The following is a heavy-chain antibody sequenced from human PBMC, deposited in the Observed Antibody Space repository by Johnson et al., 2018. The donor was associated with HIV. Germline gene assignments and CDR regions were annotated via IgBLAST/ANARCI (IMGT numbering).Heavy chain of an antibody. CDR3: ATDVYGAREWRPAFDI. CDR1: GFIVSNSY. CDR2: INWNGGGT. V-gene: IGHV3-20*04. J-gene: IGHJ3*02. D-gene: IGHD4-17*01. Sequence: MQLVESGGGLIQPGGSLRLSCAASGFIVSNSYMSWVRQAPGKGLEWVSGINWNGGGTGYVDSVKGRFTISRDNAKNSLYLQMNSLRAEDTALYYCATDVYGAREWRPAFDIWGQGTMVTVSS.